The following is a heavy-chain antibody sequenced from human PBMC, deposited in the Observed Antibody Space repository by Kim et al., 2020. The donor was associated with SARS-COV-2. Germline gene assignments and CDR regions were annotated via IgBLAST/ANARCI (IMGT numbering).Heavy chain of an antibody. CDR2: DRT. Sequence: DRTSYAESVRGRFTGSRDGASNTLDLQMNSLRTDDTAIYYCVKGAWLDYWGPGTLVTVSS. D-gene: IGHD5-12*01. V-gene: IGHV3-23*01. J-gene: IGHJ4*02. CDR3: VKGAWLDY.